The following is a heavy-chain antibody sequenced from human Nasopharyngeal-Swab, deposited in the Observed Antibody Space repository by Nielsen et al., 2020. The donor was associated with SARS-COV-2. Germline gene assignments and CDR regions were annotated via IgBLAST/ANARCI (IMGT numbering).Heavy chain of an antibody. CDR2: ISYDGSNK. Sequence: GGSLRLSCAASGFTFSPHGMHWVRQAPGKGPEGVAVISYDGSNKYYADSVKGRFTISRDNSKNTLYLQMNSLRAEDTAVYYCARVSRGLMVYAMGDLDYWGQGTLVTVSS. CDR3: ARVSRGLMVYAMGDLDY. CDR1: GFTFSPHG. V-gene: IGHV3-30*03. J-gene: IGHJ4*02. D-gene: IGHD2-8*01.